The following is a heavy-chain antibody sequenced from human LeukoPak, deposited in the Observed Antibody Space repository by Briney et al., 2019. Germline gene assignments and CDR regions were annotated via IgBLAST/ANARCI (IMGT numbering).Heavy chain of an antibody. CDR1: GVSISSGNYY. CDR2: IFYSGNT. CDR3: ARKYPDHWFDP. Sequence: SQTLSLTCTVSGVSISSGNYYWSWIRQPPGKGLEWIGYIFYSGNTYYTPSLRSRVTISVDTFKNQFSLKLSSVTAADTAVYYCARKYPDHWFDPWGQGTLVTVSS. J-gene: IGHJ5*02. D-gene: IGHD6-6*01. V-gene: IGHV4-30-4*01.